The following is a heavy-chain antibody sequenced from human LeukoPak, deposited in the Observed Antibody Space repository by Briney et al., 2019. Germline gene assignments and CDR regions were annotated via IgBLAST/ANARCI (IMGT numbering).Heavy chain of an antibody. J-gene: IGHJ5*02. CDR3: ARDRPNILGFDP. CDR1: GFTFSSYA. D-gene: IGHD2-8*01. CDR2: ISYDGSNK. Sequence: PGGSLRLSCAASGFTFSSYAMHWVRQAPGKGLEWVAVISYDGSNKYYADSVKGRFTVSRDNSKNMLYLQMISLRAEDTAVYYCARDRPNILGFDPWGQGTLVTVSS. V-gene: IGHV3-30*04.